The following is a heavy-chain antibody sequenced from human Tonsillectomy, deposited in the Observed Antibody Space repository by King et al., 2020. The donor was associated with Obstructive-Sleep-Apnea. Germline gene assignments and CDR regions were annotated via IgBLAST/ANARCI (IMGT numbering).Heavy chain of an antibody. Sequence: VQLVESGGGLVQPGGSLRFSCSASGFTFSSYAISWVRQAPGKGLDWGSTISGSVDSTYYADSVKGRFTISRDNTKKTLDLQMNSLRTEDTAVYYCAKLVGNTGVDYWGQGTLVTVSS. D-gene: IGHD2-8*02. V-gene: IGHV3-23*04. CDR1: GFTFSSYA. CDR2: ISGSVDST. J-gene: IGHJ4*02. CDR3: AKLVGNTGVDY.